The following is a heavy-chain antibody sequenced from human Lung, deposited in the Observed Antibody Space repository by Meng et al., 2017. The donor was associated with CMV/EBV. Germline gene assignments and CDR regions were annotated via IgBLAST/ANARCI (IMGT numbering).Heavy chain of an antibody. CDR3: AKASLSYYSDSSAYYFFDF. V-gene: IGHV3-23*03. CDR2: IYSGGGST. Sequence: GESLKISCEASGFTFSSYAMSWVRQAPGKGLEWVSVIYSGGGSTYYADSVKGRFAISRDNSKNTLNLQMNSLRAEDTAIYYCAKASLSYYSDSSAYYFFDFWXQVTXVTVAS. D-gene: IGHD3-22*01. CDR1: GFTFSSYA. J-gene: IGHJ4*02.